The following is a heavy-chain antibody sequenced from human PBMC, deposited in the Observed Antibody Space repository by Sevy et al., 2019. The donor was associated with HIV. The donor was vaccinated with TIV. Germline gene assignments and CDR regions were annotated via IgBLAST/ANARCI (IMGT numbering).Heavy chain of an antibody. CDR3: ASVLSNSWMDFDF. Sequence: GGSLRLSCAASGFTFSDYYMSWIRQAPGKGLEWLSYISNSGSTIYYADSVKGQFTISRDNAKNSLYLQMNSLRDEDTAVYYCASVLSNSWMDFDFWGQGTQVTVSS. CDR2: ISNSGSTI. D-gene: IGHD6-13*01. J-gene: IGHJ4*02. V-gene: IGHV3-11*01. CDR1: GFTFSDYY.